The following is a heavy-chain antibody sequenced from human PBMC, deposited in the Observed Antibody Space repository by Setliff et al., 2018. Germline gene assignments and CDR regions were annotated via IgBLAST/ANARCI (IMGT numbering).Heavy chain of an antibody. Sequence: ASVKVSCKASGYPFVGSYIYWMRQTPGQGFEWMGWINPKSGGTKYAVKFQGRVTFTRDTSATTVYMELSSLRSDDMAVYYCARKGPNSSSHVFGYWGQGTLVTVSS. V-gene: IGHV1-2*02. CDR2: INPKSGGT. D-gene: IGHD3-16*01. J-gene: IGHJ4*02. CDR1: GYPFVGSY. CDR3: ARKGPNSSSHVFGY.